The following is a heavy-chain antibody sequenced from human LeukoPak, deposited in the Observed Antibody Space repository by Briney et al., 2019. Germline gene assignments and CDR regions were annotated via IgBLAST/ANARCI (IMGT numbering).Heavy chain of an antibody. V-gene: IGHV3-7*01. CDR3: ARDTSAAYCSGGSCRGWYFYYYYYMDV. J-gene: IGHJ6*03. Sequence: GGSLRLSCAASGFTFSTYWMSWVRQAPGKGLEWVANIKQDGSDKFYVDSVKGRFTISRDNAKNSLYLQMNSLRAEGTAVYYCARDTSAAYCSGGSCRGWYFYYYYYMDVWGKGTTVTVSS. CDR2: IKQDGSDK. D-gene: IGHD2-15*01. CDR1: GFTFSTYW.